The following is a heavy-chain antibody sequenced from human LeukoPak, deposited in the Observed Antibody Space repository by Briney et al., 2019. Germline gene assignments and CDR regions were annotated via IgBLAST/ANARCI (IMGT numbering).Heavy chain of an antibody. J-gene: IGHJ6*03. Sequence: SETLSLTCTVSGGSISSSSYYWGWIRQPPGKGLEWIGSIYYSGSTYYNPSLKSRVTISVDTSKNQFSLKLSSVTAADTAVYYCARDFVGATLFRYYYYMDVWGKGTTVTVSS. CDR2: IYYSGST. V-gene: IGHV4-39*07. D-gene: IGHD1-26*01. CDR3: ARDFVGATLFRYYYYMDV. CDR1: GGSISSSSYY.